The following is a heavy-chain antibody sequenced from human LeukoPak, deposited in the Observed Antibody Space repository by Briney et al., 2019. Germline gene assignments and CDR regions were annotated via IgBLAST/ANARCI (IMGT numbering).Heavy chain of an antibody. CDR1: GFTFSSYA. J-gene: IGHJ4*02. Sequence: PGGSLRLSCAASGFTFSSYAMHWVRQAPGKGLEWVAVISYDGSNKYYADSVKGRFTISRDNSKNTLYLQTNSLRAEDTAVYYCARGSSKGYYFDYWGQGTLVTVSS. CDR3: ARGSSKGYYFDY. D-gene: IGHD4-11*01. V-gene: IGHV3-30-3*01. CDR2: ISYDGSNK.